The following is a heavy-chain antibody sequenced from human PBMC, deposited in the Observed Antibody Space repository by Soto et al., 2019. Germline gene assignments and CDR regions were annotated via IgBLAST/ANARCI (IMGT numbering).Heavy chain of an antibody. V-gene: IGHV4-34*01. CDR1: GGSFSGYY. CDR3: ARVRDWFDP. CDR2: IDHSGYT. D-gene: IGHD3-3*01. Sequence: LSLTCAVYGGSFSGYYWNWIRQPPGKGLEWIGEIDHSGYTNYNPSLKSRVTISVDTSKNQFSLRLTSVTAADTAVYYCARVRDWFDPWGQGTLVTVPS. J-gene: IGHJ5*02.